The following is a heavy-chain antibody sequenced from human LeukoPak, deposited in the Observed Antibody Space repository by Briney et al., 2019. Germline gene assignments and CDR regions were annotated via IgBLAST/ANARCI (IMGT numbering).Heavy chain of an antibody. V-gene: IGHV3-30*14. CDR1: GFTFSSYA. CDR3: AKTVYGSGSQYFDY. D-gene: IGHD3-10*01. CDR2: ISYDGSNK. Sequence: GGSLRLSCAASGFTFSSYAMHWVRQAPGKGLEWVAVISYDGSNKYYADSVKGRFTIPRDNSKNTLYLQMNSLRAEDTAVYYCAKTVYGSGSQYFDYWGQGTLVTVSS. J-gene: IGHJ4*02.